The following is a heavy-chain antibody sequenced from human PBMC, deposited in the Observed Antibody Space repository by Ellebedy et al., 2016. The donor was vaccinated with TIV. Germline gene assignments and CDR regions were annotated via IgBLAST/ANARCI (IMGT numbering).Heavy chain of an antibody. CDR2: TYYRSMWYH. Sequence: MPSETLSLTCAISGDSVSSHSAARNWIRQSPSRGLEWLGRTYYRSMWYHDYAVSVKSRLSINPDTSKNQFSLQLNSVTPEDTAVYYCAREPLVGPSQLDYWGQGVLVTVSS. CDR3: AREPLVGPSQLDY. D-gene: IGHD1-26*01. V-gene: IGHV6-1*01. CDR1: GDSVSSHSAA. J-gene: IGHJ4*02.